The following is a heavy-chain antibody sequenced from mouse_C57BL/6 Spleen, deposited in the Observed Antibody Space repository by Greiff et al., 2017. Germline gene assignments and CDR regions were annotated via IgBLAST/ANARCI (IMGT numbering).Heavy chain of an antibody. V-gene: IGHV5-9-1*02. Sequence: EVHLVESGEGLVKPGGSLKLSCAASGFTFSSYAMSWVRQTPEKRLEWVAYISSGGDYIYYADTVKGRFTISRDNARNTLYLQMSSLKSEDTAMYYCTRDPITTVVAYYYAMDYWGQGTSVTVSS. CDR2: ISSGGDYI. CDR3: TRDPITTVVAYYYAMDY. J-gene: IGHJ4*01. D-gene: IGHD1-1*01. CDR1: GFTFSSYA.